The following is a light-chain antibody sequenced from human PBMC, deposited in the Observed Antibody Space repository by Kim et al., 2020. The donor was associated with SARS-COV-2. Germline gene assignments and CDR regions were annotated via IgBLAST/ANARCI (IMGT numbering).Light chain of an antibody. V-gene: IGKV1-33*01. CDR1: QDITNY. Sequence: DIQMTQSPSSLSASVGDRVTITCQASQDITNYLNWYQQKPGEAPKLLICDASNLETGVPSRFSGSGSGTDFTFTISSLQPEDIATYYGQQFRTFGEGTNLEFK. CDR2: DAS. CDR3: QQFRT. J-gene: IGKJ2*01.